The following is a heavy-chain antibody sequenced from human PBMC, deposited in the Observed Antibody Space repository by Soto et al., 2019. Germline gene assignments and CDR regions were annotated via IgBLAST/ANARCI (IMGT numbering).Heavy chain of an antibody. D-gene: IGHD5-18*01. CDR1: GFTFSSYG. V-gene: IGHV3-33*01. Sequence: PWGSLRLSCAASGFTFSSYGMRFFRQSAGKGLEWVAVIWYDGSNKYYADSVKGRFTISRDNSKNTLYLQMNSLRAEDTAVYYCARVQDTAHYYGMDVWGQGTTVTVSS. CDR2: IWYDGSNK. J-gene: IGHJ6*02. CDR3: ARVQDTAHYYGMDV.